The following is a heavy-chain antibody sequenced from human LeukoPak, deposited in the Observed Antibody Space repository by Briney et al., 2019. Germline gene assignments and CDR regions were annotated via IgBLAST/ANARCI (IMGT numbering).Heavy chain of an antibody. CDR1: GFTFDDYG. Sequence: PGGSLRLSCAASGFTFDDYGMSWVRQAPGKGLEWVSGINWNGGSTGYADSVKGRFTISRDNAKNSLYLQMNSLRAEDTAVYYCAKEVGPAAMKVYFQHWGQGTLVTVSS. D-gene: IGHD2-2*01. CDR3: AKEVGPAAMKVYFQH. CDR2: INWNGGST. J-gene: IGHJ1*01. V-gene: IGHV3-20*04.